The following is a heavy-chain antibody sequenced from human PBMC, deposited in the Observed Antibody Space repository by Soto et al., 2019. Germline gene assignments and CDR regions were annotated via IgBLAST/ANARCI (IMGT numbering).Heavy chain of an antibody. CDR2: IIPILGIA. V-gene: IGHV1-69*04. J-gene: IGHJ4*02. CDR1: GGTFSSYT. Sequence: ASVKVSCKASGGTFSSYTISWVRQAPGQGLEWMGRIIPILGIANYAQKFQGRVTITADKSTSTAYMELSSLRSEDTAVYYCARDNGRGSGSYVDDYWGQGTLVTVSS. D-gene: IGHD3-10*01. CDR3: ARDNGRGSGSYVDDY.